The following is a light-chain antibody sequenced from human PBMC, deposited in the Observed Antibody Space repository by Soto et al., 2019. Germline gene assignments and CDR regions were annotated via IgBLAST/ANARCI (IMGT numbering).Light chain of an antibody. CDR2: DVS. J-gene: IGLJ2*01. Sequence: QSVLTQPASVSGSPGQSITISCTGTSSDVGGYNYVSWYQQHPGKAPKLMIYDVSNRPSGVSNRFSGSKSGNTASLTISGLHAEDDADYYCSSYTSSRMVFGGGTKVTVL. CDR3: SSYTSSRMV. CDR1: SSDVGGYNY. V-gene: IGLV2-14*01.